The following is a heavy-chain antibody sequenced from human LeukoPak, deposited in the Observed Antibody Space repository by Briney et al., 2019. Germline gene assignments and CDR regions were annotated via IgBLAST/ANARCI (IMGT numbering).Heavy chain of an antibody. J-gene: IGHJ4*02. Sequence: SETLSLTCTVSGGSISSSSYYGAWIRQPPGKGLEWIGTIYYTGSTYYNPSLKSRVTISIDTSKNQFSLKLSSVTAADTAVYYCARRHGYSYGSQFDYWGQGTLVTVSS. CDR1: GGSISSSSYY. D-gene: IGHD5-18*01. CDR2: IYYTGST. CDR3: ARRHGYSYGSQFDY. V-gene: IGHV4-39*01.